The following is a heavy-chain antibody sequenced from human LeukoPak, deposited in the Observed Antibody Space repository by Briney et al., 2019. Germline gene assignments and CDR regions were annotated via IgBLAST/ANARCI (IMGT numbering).Heavy chain of an antibody. CDR2: IKLDRSET. Sequence: GWALRLSCAASGFTFSSYWMSWVRQAAGKGVEWVGNIKLDRSETNYVASVKGRFPISRDNAKNSMFLQMNRLRAEDTAVYYCARGYSYVFYWGQGTLVSVSS. D-gene: IGHD5-18*01. J-gene: IGHJ4*02. CDR3: ARGYSYVFY. V-gene: IGHV3-7*04. CDR1: GFTFSSYW.